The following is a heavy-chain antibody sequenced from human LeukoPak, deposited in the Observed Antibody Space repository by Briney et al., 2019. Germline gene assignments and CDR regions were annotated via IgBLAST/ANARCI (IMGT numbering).Heavy chain of an antibody. CDR1: GGSISGYY. CDR2: IYYSGST. CDR3: ARASIVGATFYDY. J-gene: IGHJ4*02. V-gene: IGHV4-59*01. D-gene: IGHD1-26*01. Sequence: SETLSLTCTVSGGSISGYYWSWIRQPPGKGLEWIGYIYYSGSTNYNPSLKSRVTISVDTSKNQFSLKLSSVTAADTAVYYCARASIVGATFYDYWGQGTLVTVSS.